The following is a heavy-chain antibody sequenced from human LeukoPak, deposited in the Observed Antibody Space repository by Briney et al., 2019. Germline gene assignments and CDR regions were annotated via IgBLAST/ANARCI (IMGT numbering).Heavy chain of an antibody. CDR1: GFTFSSYS. V-gene: IGHV3-48*01. J-gene: IGHJ4*02. CDR2: INEGSATI. CDR3: ARDKGGPDY. D-gene: IGHD2-15*01. Sequence: GESLRLSCAASGFTFSSYSMNWIRQAPGKGLESISFINEGSATIYYADSVKGRFTISRDNAKNSLYLQMNSLRADDTAVYYCARDKGGPDYWGQGTLVTVSS.